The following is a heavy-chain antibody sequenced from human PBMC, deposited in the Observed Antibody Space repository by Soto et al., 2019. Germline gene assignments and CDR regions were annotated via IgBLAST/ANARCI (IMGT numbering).Heavy chain of an antibody. V-gene: IGHV1-69*01. CDR1: RGGLKSYS. D-gene: IGHD2-15*01. Sequence: PVEVCCEASRGGLKSYSMRWVRQATGQGLEWMGGIIPIFGTANYAQKFQGRVTITADESTSTAYMELSSLRSEDTAVYYCAREVVVAATGWFDPWGQGTLVTVSS. CDR2: IIPIFGTA. J-gene: IGHJ5*02. CDR3: AREVVVAATGWFDP.